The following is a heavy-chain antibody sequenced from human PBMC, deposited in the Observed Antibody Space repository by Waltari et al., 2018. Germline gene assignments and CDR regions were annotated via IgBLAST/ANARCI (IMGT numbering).Heavy chain of an antibody. CDR3: ARTLEKTYGGWYFDS. J-gene: IGHJ4*02. Sequence: QVQLRESGPGLVKSSETLSLTCSVSGDSPGPNSWSWLRQSPGKGLEWIGYVQSSGSTDYNPSFRGRVTMSTDASKNQFSLTLKSLTAADTATYFCARTLEKTYGGWYFDSWGQGTRVTVSS. CDR1: GDSPGPNS. D-gene: IGHD3-10*01. CDR2: VQSSGST. V-gene: IGHV4-59*01.